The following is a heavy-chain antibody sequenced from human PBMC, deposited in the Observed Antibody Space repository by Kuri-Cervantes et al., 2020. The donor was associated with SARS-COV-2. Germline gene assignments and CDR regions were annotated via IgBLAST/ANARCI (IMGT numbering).Heavy chain of an antibody. V-gene: IGHV4-30-4*01. Sequence: LRLSCTVSGASLSSADFYWSWIRRPPGKGLEWIGYIYFSGTTYYNPSLQSRVTISVDTSKNQFSLKLTSVTVADTAVYYCVSTETGNTNWFDPWGQGTLVTVSS. CDR1: GASLSSADFY. J-gene: IGHJ5*02. CDR3: VSTETGNTNWFDP. D-gene: IGHD1-7*01. CDR2: IYFSGTT.